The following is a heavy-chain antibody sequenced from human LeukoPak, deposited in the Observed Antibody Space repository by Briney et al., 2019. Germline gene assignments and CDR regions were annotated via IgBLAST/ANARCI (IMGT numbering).Heavy chain of an antibody. CDR3: ASTWGSSSWYDPIQH. CDR1: GYTFTSYD. Sequence: EASVKVSCKASGYTFTSYDISWVRQAPGQGLEWMGWISAYNGNTNYAQKLQGRVTMTTDTSTSTAYMELRSLRSDDTAVYYCASTWGSSSWYDPIQHWGQGTLVTVSS. J-gene: IGHJ1*01. CDR2: ISAYNGNT. V-gene: IGHV1-18*01. D-gene: IGHD6-13*01.